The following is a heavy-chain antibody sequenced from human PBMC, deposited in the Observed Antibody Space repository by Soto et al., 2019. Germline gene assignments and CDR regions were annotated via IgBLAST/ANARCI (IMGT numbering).Heavy chain of an antibody. Sequence: QVQLQESGPGLVKPSQTLSLTCTVSGDYISSGGYCWTWIRQHPGKGLQWIGYYCNSGPTYNNLSLQSRVAISIDTSKNQFSLKLLSVTAADTAVYDCARAEYPGNWFESWGQGTLVTVSS. J-gene: IGHJ5*01. CDR3: ARAEYPGNWFES. D-gene: IGHD6-6*01. CDR1: GDYISSGGYC. V-gene: IGHV4-31*03. CDR2: YCNSGPT.